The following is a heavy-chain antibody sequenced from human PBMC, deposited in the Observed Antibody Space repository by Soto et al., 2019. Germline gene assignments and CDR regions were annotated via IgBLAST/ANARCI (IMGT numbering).Heavy chain of an antibody. CDR1: GFTFSYYW. CDR3: AIGHWGAFDR. V-gene: IGHV3-74*01. Sequence: DVQLVESGGGSVQPGGSLSLSCAATGFTFSYYWMHWVRQAPGKGLVWVSRIHSDGSSTTDADSVKGRFTISRDNAKNTLYLQMQSLSAEDTAVYYCAIGHWGAFDRWGQGTMVTVAS. D-gene: IGHD3-16*01. CDR2: IHSDGSST. J-gene: IGHJ3*01.